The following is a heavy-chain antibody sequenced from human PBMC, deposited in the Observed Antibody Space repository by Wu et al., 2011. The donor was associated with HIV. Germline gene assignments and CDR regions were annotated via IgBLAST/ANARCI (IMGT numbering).Heavy chain of an antibody. CDR1: VYTFTSYG. V-gene: IGHV1-69*13. J-gene: IGHJ1*01. CDR3: AREWRYCTGGSPCPSEYLQH. CDR2: IIPVLNRA. D-gene: IGHD2-8*02. Sequence: QVQLVQTGAEVKKPRGLSERSPARLXVYTFTSYGISWMRQAPGQVLEWMGRIIPVLNRADYAHNFQGRITIIADEAASAVYMQLNRLKPDDTALYYCAREWRYCTGGSPCPSEYLQHWGQGTLV.